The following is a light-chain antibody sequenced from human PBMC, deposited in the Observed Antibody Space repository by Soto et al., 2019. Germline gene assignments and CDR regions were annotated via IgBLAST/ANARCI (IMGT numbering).Light chain of an antibody. Sequence: EIVMTQSPATLSVSPGERATLSCSASQSVTSNLAWYQQKPGQAPSLLIYDISSRATGIPTRFSGSGSGTEFTLTISSLQSEDFAVYYCQQYNNWPPITFGQGTRLEIK. CDR1: QSVTSN. J-gene: IGKJ5*01. CDR3: QQYNNWPPIT. V-gene: IGKV3D-15*01. CDR2: DIS.